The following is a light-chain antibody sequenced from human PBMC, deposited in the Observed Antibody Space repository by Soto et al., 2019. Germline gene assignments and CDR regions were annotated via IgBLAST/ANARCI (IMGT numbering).Light chain of an antibody. CDR2: GAS. CDR3: QQSGT. CDR1: KRISSNY. V-gene: IGKV3-20*01. J-gene: IGKJ1*01. Sequence: EIVLAQSQARLFLFPGEKATFSCRAGKRISSNYLAWYQHKFGQAPRLLIYGASSRARGIPDRFSGSGSGTDFTLTITRLEPEDFAVYYCQQSGTFGQGTKVEIK.